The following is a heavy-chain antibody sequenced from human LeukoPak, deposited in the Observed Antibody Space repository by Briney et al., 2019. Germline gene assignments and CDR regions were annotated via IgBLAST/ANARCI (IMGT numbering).Heavy chain of an antibody. CDR1: GGSFSGYY. Sequence: PSETLSLTCAVYGGSFSGYYWSWIRQPPGKGLEWIGEINHSGSTNYNPSLKSRVTISVDTSKNQFSLKLSSVTAADTAVYYCARGLGIAAAGTYKTFDYWGQGTLVTVPS. CDR2: INHSGST. V-gene: IGHV4-34*01. D-gene: IGHD6-13*01. J-gene: IGHJ4*02. CDR3: ARGLGIAAAGTYKTFDY.